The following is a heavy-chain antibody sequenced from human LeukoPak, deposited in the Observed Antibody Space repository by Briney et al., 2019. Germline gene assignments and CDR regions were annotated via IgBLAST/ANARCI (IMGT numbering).Heavy chain of an antibody. Sequence: GRSLRLSCAASGFTFSSYAMHWVRQAPGKGLEWVAVISYDGSNKYYADSVKGRFTISRDNSKNTLYLQMNSLRAEDTAVYYCARDGEQWLSYYYYMDVWGKGTTVTVSS. CDR1: GFTFSSYA. D-gene: IGHD6-19*01. CDR3: ARDGEQWLSYYYYMDV. V-gene: IGHV3-30*04. J-gene: IGHJ6*03. CDR2: ISYDGSNK.